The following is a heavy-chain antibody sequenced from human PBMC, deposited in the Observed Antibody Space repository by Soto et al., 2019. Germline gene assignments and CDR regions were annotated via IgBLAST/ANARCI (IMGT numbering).Heavy chain of an antibody. CDR2: ISSSSSTI. CDR3: ASDPYYELDS. J-gene: IGHJ4*02. D-gene: IGHD3-22*01. Sequence: PGGSLRLSCAASGFTFSSYSMNWVRQAPGKGLEWVSYISSSSSTIYYADSVKGRLTISSDNAKNSLYLHRNSLRAEATTVYNVASDPYYELDSWGQGTLVTVSS. V-gene: IGHV3-48*01. CDR1: GFTFSSYS.